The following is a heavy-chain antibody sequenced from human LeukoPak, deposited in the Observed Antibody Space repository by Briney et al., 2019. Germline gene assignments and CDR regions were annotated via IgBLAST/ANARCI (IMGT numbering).Heavy chain of an antibody. J-gene: IGHJ4*02. V-gene: IGHV3-74*03. CDR2: INSDGNSI. CDR1: GFTFSSYW. Sequence: GGSLRLTCAASGFTFSSYWMHWVRQAPGKGLVWVSRINSDGNSITYADSVKGRFTMSRDNAKNTLYLQMNSQRVEDTAVYYCAREGRVSGYDFDCWGQGTLVTVSS. D-gene: IGHD5-12*01. CDR3: AREGRVSGYDFDC.